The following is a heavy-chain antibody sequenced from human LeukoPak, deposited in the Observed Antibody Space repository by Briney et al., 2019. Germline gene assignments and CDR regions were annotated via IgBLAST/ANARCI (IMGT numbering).Heavy chain of an antibody. Sequence: APVKVSCKASGYTFTSYYMHWVRQAPGQGLEWMGIINPSGGSTSYAQKFQGRVTMTRDTSTSTVYMELSSLRSEDTAVYYCAREQYSNYVDLWGQGTLVTVSS. V-gene: IGHV1-46*01. CDR3: AREQYSNYVDL. J-gene: IGHJ4*02. CDR1: GYTFTSYY. D-gene: IGHD4-11*01. CDR2: INPSGGST.